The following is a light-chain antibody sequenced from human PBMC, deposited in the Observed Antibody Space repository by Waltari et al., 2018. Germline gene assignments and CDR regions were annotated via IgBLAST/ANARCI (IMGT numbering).Light chain of an antibody. CDR1: TSDVGSYNS. CDR2: DVS. J-gene: IGLJ3*02. V-gene: IGLV2-14*03. Sequence: QSALTQPASVSGSPGQSITISCTGTTSDVGSYNSVSWYQDHPGQGPKVIIYDVSARPSGVSPRFAGSKSGNTASLTISGLQAEDEADYYCSSQSSNNVVLFGGGTKVTVL. CDR3: SSQSSNNVVL.